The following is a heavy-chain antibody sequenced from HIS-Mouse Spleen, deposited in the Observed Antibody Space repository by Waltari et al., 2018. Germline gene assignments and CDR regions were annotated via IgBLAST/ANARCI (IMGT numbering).Heavy chain of an antibody. CDR1: GFTFTTDG. Sequence: QVQLVESGGGVVQPGRSLRLSCAASGFTFTTDGMRCARQAPGKGLEWVAVISYDGSNKYYADSVKGRFTISRDNSKNTLYLQMNSLRAEDTAVYYCAREGVATPGAFDIWGQGTMVTVSS. V-gene: IGHV3-30*03. D-gene: IGHD5-12*01. CDR2: ISYDGSNK. J-gene: IGHJ3*02. CDR3: AREGVATPGAFDI.